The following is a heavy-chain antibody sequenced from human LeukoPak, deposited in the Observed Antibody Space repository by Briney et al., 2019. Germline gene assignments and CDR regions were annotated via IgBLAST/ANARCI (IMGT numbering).Heavy chain of an antibody. V-gene: IGHV3-23*01. CDR1: GFTFSSYS. Sequence: GGSLRLACAASGFTFSSYSMNWVRQAPGKGLEWVSAISGSGGSTYYADSVKGRFTISRDNSKNTLYLQMNSLRAEDTAVYYCAKDRDFWSGYTDYWGQGTLVTVSS. CDR3: AKDRDFWSGYTDY. J-gene: IGHJ4*02. D-gene: IGHD3-3*01. CDR2: ISGSGGST.